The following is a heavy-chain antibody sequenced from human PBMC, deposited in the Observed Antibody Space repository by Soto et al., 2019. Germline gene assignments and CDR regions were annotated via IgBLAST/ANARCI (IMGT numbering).Heavy chain of an antibody. CDR2: VHYSGTT. V-gene: IGHV4-59*01. J-gene: IGHJ5*02. D-gene: IGHD3-3*01. CDR3: ARGKIIGP. CDR1: GGSISTYY. Sequence: QVQLQESGPGLVKPSETLSLTCTVSGGSISTYYWTWIRQPPGKGLEWIGYVHYSGTTNYNPSLKSRVTMSVDTSKNHFSLKLRSVTAADTAVYYCARGKIIGPWGQGTLVAVSS.